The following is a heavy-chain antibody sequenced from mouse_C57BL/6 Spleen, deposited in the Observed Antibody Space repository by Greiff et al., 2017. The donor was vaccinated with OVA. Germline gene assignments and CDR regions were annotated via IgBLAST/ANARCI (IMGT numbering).Heavy chain of an antibody. J-gene: IGHJ3*01. CDR3: ARSSSYDGYYAWFAY. V-gene: IGHV1-52*01. D-gene: IGHD2-3*01. Sequence: QVQLQQPGAELVRPGSSVKLSCKASGYTFTSYWMHWVKQRPIQGLEWIGNIDPSDSETHYNQKFKDKATLTVDKSSSTAYMQLSSLTSEDSAVYYCARSSSYDGYYAWFAYWGQGTLVTVSA. CDR1: GYTFTSYW. CDR2: IDPSDSET.